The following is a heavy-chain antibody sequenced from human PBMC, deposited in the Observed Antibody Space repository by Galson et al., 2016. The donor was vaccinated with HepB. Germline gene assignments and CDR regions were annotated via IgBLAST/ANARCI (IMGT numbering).Heavy chain of an antibody. Sequence: SLRLSCAASGSTFTSAWMSWVRQAPGKGLEWVGRIKSKTDGGTTDYAAPVKGRFTISRDDSTHTVYLQMSDLKTEDTAVYYCVGAFLGYWGQGALVTVSA. CDR2: IKSKTDGGTT. CDR3: VGAFLGY. J-gene: IGHJ4*02. D-gene: IGHD3-3*01. V-gene: IGHV3-15*07. CDR1: GSTFTSAW.